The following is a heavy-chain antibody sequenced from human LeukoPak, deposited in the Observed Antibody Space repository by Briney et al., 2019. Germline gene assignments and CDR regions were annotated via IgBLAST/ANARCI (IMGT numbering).Heavy chain of an antibody. D-gene: IGHD3-9*01. CDR1: GYTFTSYY. CDR2: INPSGGST. J-gene: IGHJ4*02. CDR3: ARHRHISTAYYPFDH. V-gene: IGHV1-46*01. Sequence: ASVKVSCKASGYTFTSYYMHWVRQAPGQGLEWMGIINPSGGSTTYAQKFQGRVTMTRDTSTSTVYMDLSSLRSEGTAVYYCARHRHISTAYYPFDHWGQGTLVSVSS.